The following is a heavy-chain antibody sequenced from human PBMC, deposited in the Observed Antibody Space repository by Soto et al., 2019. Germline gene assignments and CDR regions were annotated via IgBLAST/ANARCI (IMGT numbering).Heavy chain of an antibody. J-gene: IGHJ5*02. CDR2: INPSGGST. V-gene: IGHV1-46*01. CDR3: ARGGDTIVVVTANFFGVDP. Sequence: QVQLVQSGAEVKKPGASVKVSCKASGYTFTSYYMHWVRQAPGQGLEWMGIINPSGGSTSYAQKYQGRVSMTRDTSTSTVYMELSSLRSEDTAVYYCARGGDTIVVVTANFFGVDPWGQGTLVTVSS. CDR1: GYTFTSYY. D-gene: IGHD2-21*02.